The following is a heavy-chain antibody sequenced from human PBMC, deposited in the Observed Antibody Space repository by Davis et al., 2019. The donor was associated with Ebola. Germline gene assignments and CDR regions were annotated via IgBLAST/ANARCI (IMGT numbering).Heavy chain of an antibody. V-gene: IGHV3-30*18. CDR2: ISYDGSNK. J-gene: IGHJ4*02. CDR3: AKVELLGY. CDR1: GFTFSSYD. Sequence: GGSLRLSCAASGFTFSSYDMHWVRQAPGKGLEWVAVISYDGSNKYYADSVKGQFTISRDNSKNTLYLQMNSLRAEDTAVYYCAKVELLGYWGQETLVTVSS. D-gene: IGHD1-7*01.